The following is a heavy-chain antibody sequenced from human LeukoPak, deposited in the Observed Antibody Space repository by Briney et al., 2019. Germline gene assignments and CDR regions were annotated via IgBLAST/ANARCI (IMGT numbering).Heavy chain of an antibody. V-gene: IGHV5-51*01. CDR2: IYPGDSDT. D-gene: IGHD3-3*01. CDR1: GYSFTIYW. CDR3: ARGSITIFGVDRGGWFDP. J-gene: IGHJ5*02. Sequence: GESLKISCKGSGYSFTIYWIGGVRQMPGKGLEGMGIIYPGDSDTRYSPSFPGQVTISADKSISTAYLQWSSLKASDTAMYYCARGSITIFGVDRGGWFDPWGQGTLVTVSS.